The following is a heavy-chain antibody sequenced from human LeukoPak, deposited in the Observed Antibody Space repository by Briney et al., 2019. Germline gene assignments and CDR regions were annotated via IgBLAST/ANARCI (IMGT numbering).Heavy chain of an antibody. J-gene: IGHJ5*02. CDR1: GYTFTGYY. CDR2: INPSGSST. CDR3: ARQRSKATMVRMNWFDP. Sequence: ASVKVSCKASGYTFTGYYMHWVRQAPGQGLEWMGLINPSGSSTLYAQKFQGRVTMTRDMSISTAYMELSRLRSDDTAVYYCARQRSKATMVRMNWFDPWGQGTLVTVSS. V-gene: IGHV1-2*06. D-gene: IGHD3-10*01.